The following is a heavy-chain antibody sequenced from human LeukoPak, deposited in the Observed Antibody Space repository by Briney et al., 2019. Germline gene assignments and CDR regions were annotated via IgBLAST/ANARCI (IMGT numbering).Heavy chain of an antibody. V-gene: IGHV3-30-3*01. D-gene: IGHD6-19*01. J-gene: IGHJ6*02. CDR3: VREVAVSGTENGAFNV. CDR1: GFIFSNYV. CDR2: ISFDGTNK. Sequence: GGSLRLSCAASGFIFSNYVMHWVRQAPGKGLEWVAVISFDGTNKYYADSVKGRLTISRDNSENTLHLQMNSLRAEDTAVYFCVREVAVSGTENGAFNVWGPGSTVTVSS.